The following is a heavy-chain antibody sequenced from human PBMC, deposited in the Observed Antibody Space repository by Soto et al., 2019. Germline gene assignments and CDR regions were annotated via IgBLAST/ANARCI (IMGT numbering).Heavy chain of an antibody. D-gene: IGHD3-22*01. CDR3: ARGDYYDTSGPFSDAFDI. Sequence: GGSLRLSCAASGFTFDEYVMYWVRQAPGKGLEWVANIKQDGSQKWYVDSVKGRFTISRDNAKNSLYLQMNSLRAEDTAVYYCARGDYYDTSGPFSDAFDIWGQGTMVTVSS. V-gene: IGHV3-7*04. CDR1: GFTFDEYV. J-gene: IGHJ3*02. CDR2: IKQDGSQK.